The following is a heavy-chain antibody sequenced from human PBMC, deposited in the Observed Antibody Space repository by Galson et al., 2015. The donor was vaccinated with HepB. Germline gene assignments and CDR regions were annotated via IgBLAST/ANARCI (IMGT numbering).Heavy chain of an antibody. J-gene: IGHJ3*01. CDR1: GAYIKSVTYY. D-gene: IGHD3-10*01. CDR2: IYHNGDT. V-gene: IGHV4-39*02. CDR3: ARHWSSSLGRGAFGL. Sequence: SETLSLTCGVSGAYIKSVTYYWAWIRQTPGKGLEWLGSIYHNGDTHYNASLASRVTISVDTSKNHFSLKLSSMTASDTAVYYCARHWSSSLGRGAFGLWGQGTLVTVSS.